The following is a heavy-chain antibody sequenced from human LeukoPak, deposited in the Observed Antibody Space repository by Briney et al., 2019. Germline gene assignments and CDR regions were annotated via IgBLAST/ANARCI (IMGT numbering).Heavy chain of an antibody. V-gene: IGHV3-74*01. D-gene: IGHD3-10*01. CDR1: GFTFSSYW. J-gene: IGHJ4*02. CDR2: TNDDGSTT. Sequence: GGSLRLSCAASGFTFSSYWMHWVRQAPGKGLVWVSRTNDDGSTTNYADSVKDRFTISRDNAKNTLYLQMNSLRAEDTAVYYCARALGSSSDYWGQGTLVTVAS. CDR3: ARALGSSSDY.